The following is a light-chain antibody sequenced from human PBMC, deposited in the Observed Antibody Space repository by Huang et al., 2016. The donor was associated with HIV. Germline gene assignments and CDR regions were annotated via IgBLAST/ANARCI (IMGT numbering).Light chain of an antibody. CDR2: GAS. CDR1: QSVGRN. J-gene: IGKJ3*01. Sequence: IVLTQSPATLSVSPGERATLSCRASQSVGRNLAWYQQKPGQAPRLLIFGASTRANGIPARLSGSGSGTQFTLTINSLQSEDFAIYHCQQYNNCPLNFGPGTKVDIK. V-gene: IGKV3-15*01. CDR3: QQYNNCPLN.